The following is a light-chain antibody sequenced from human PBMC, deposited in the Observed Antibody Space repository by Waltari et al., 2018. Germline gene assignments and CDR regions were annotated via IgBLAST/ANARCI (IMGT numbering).Light chain of an antibody. CDR3: QQYNSYSKVT. J-gene: IGKJ5*01. Sequence: DIPMTQSPSTVSASVGDRVTITCRADPNINSWLAWYQQKPGKAPKLLVYMASTLQSGVPLRFSGTGSGTEFTLTISSLQPDDFATYYCQQYNSYSKVTFGQGTRLEIK. V-gene: IGKV1-5*03. CDR1: PNINSW. CDR2: MAS.